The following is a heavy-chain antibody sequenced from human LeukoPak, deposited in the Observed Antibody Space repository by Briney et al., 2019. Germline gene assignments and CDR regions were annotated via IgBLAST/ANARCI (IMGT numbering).Heavy chain of an antibody. CDR1: GFTFSDYY. V-gene: IGHV4-38-2*01. Sequence: SGGSLRLSCAASGFTFSDYYMSWIRQPPGKGLEWIGSIYYSGSTYYNPSLKSRVTISVDTSKNQFSLKLSSVTAADTAVYYCARLDYYDSSGYYRHAEYFQHWGQGTLVTVSS. J-gene: IGHJ1*01. D-gene: IGHD3-22*01. CDR2: IYYSGST. CDR3: ARLDYYDSSGYYRHAEYFQH.